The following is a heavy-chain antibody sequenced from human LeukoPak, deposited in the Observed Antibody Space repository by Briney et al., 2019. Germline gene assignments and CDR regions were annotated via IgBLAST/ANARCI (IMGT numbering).Heavy chain of an antibody. Sequence: PGGSLRLSCAASGFTFSNYEMNWVRQAPGKGLEWVSYISSSGSTIFYADSVKGRFTISRDNAKNTLYLQMNSLRAEDTAVYYCARGPMVGATRDWFDPWGQGTLVTVSS. CDR2: ISSSGSTI. V-gene: IGHV3-48*03. CDR1: GFTFSNYE. CDR3: ARGPMVGATRDWFDP. J-gene: IGHJ5*02. D-gene: IGHD1-26*01.